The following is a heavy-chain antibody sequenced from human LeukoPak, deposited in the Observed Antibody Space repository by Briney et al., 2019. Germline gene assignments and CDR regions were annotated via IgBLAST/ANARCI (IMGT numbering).Heavy chain of an antibody. CDR2: INHSGST. Sequence: SETLSLTCAVYGGSFSGYYWSWIRQPPGKGLEWIGEINHSGSTYYNPSLKSRVTISVDTSKNQFSLKLSSVTAADTAVYYCARQYYYGSGSYYNVYYYYGMDVWGQGTTVTVSS. J-gene: IGHJ6*02. V-gene: IGHV4-34*01. CDR1: GGSFSGYY. D-gene: IGHD3-10*01. CDR3: ARQYYYGSGSYYNVYYYYGMDV.